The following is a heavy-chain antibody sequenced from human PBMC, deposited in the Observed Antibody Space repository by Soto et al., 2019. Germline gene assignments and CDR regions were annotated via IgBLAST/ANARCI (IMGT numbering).Heavy chain of an antibody. CDR3: ARPQCEFWSGYEGVRAIDI. CDR2: IYYSGST. CDR1: GGSISSYY. D-gene: IGHD3-3*01. J-gene: IGHJ3*02. Sequence: SETLSLTCTVSGGSISSYYWSWIRQPPGKGLEWIGYIYYSGSTNYNPSLKSRVTISVDTSKNQFSLKLSSVTAADTAVYYCARPQCEFWSGYEGVRAIDIWGQGTMLTVSS. V-gene: IGHV4-59*01.